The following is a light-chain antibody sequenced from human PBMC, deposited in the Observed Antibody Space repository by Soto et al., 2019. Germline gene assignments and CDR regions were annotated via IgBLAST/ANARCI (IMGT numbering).Light chain of an antibody. V-gene: IGKV1-5*01. CDR3: QQHNGYSERM. Sequence: IQMTQPPSTLSASAGDSVTITCXASQSISTWLAWYQQKPGKAPKLLIYGASSLASGVPSRFSGSGSGTEFTLTISSLQPDDFATYYCQQHNGYSERMFGQGTKVDI. J-gene: IGKJ1*01. CDR2: GAS. CDR1: QSISTW.